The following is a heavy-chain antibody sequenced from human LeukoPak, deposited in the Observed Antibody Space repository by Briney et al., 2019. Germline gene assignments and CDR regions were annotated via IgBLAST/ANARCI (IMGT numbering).Heavy chain of an antibody. J-gene: IGHJ4*02. CDR3: TTDRGIAARPLFDY. CDR2: IKSKADGGTT. D-gene: IGHD6-6*01. Sequence: GGSLRLSCAASGFTFTNAWMGWVRQAPGKGLEWVGRIKSKADGGTTDYTAPVKGRFTISRDVSKDTVYLQLNSLKSEDTAEYYCTTDRGIAARPLFDYWGQGILVTVSS. CDR1: GFTFTNAW. V-gene: IGHV3-15*01.